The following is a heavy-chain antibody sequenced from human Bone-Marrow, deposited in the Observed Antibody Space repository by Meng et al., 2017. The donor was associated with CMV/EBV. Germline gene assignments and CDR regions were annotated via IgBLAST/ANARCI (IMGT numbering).Heavy chain of an antibody. D-gene: IGHD3-10*01. CDR1: GFTFSSYA. CDR2: ISYDGSNK. V-gene: IGHV3-30*04. J-gene: IGHJ4*02. Sequence: GGSLRLSCAASGFTFSSYAMHWVRQAPGKGLEWVAVISYDGSNKYYADSVKGRFTISRDNSKNTLYLQMNSLRAEDTAVYYCARVRGGFDYWGQGTLVTVSS. CDR3: ARVRGGFDY.